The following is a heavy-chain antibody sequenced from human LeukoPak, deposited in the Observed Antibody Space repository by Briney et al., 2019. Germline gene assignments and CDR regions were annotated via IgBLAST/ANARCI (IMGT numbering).Heavy chain of an antibody. Sequence: GGSLRLSCAASGFTFSNYYVSWVRQAPGKGLEWVSDISGGGDTIFYAESVKGRFTMSRDTTKSPVYLQMNSLSGEDTAIECGAKVVGISVSRPRFDYWGPGTLVTVSS. CDR3: AKVVGISVSRPRFDY. CDR2: ISGGGDTI. V-gene: IGHV3-23*01. D-gene: IGHD5/OR15-5a*01. CDR1: GFTFSNYY. J-gene: IGHJ4*02.